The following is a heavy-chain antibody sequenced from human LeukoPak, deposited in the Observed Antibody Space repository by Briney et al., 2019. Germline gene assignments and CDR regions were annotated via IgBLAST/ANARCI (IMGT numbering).Heavy chain of an antibody. D-gene: IGHD6-13*01. CDR3: GGSSSWYHFYY. V-gene: IGHV3-53*04. CDR1: GFTVSSNY. CDR2: IYSGGST. J-gene: IGHJ4*02. Sequence: GGSLRLSCAASGFTVSSNYMSWVRQAPGKGLEWVSVIYSGGSTYYADSVKCRFTISRHNTKNTLYLQMNSLRAEDTAVYYCGGSSSWYHFYYWGQGTLVTVSS.